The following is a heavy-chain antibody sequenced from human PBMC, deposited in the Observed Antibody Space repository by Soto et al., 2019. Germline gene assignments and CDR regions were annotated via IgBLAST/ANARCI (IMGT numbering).Heavy chain of an antibody. CDR3: AKAHPEGYAFWSGNYYMDV. V-gene: IGHV3-30*18. CDR1: GFTFSSYG. J-gene: IGHJ6*03. Sequence: QVQLVESGGGVVQPGRSLRLSCAASGFTFSSYGMHWVRQAPGKGLEWVAVISYDGSNKYYADSVKGRFTISRDNSKNTLYLQMNSLRAEETAVYYCAKAHPEGYAFWSGNYYMDVWGKGTTVTVSS. D-gene: IGHD3-3*01. CDR2: ISYDGSNK.